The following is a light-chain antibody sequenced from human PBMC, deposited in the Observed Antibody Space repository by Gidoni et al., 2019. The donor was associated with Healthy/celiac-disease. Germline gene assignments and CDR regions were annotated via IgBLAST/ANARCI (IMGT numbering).Light chain of an antibody. CDR3: SSYTSSSTRV. CDR1: SSDVGGYNY. J-gene: IGLJ3*02. Sequence: QSALTQPASVSVSPGQSITISCTGTSSDVGGYNYVPWYQQHPGKAPKLMIYDVSNRPSGVSNRFSGSKSGNTASLTISGLQAEDEADYYCSSYTSSSTRVFGGGTKLTVL. V-gene: IGLV2-14*01. CDR2: DVS.